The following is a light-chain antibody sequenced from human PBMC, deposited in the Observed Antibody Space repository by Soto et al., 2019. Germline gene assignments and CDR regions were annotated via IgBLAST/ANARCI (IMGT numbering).Light chain of an antibody. J-gene: IGLJ3*02. V-gene: IGLV4-60*02. CDR1: SGHSSYI. CDR2: LEGSGTY. Sequence: QLVLTQSSSASASRGSSVKLTCTLSSGHSSYIIAWHQQEPGKAPRYLMNLEGSGTYNKGSGVPDRFSGSSSGADRYLTISNLQFDDEADYYCETWDSNTRLFGGGTKLTVL. CDR3: ETWDSNTRL.